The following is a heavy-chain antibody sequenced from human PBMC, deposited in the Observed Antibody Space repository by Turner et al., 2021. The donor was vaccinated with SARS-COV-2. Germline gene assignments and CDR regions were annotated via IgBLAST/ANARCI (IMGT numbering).Heavy chain of an antibody. CDR3: ATDDILTGYYTSFDY. CDR1: GYTLTELS. V-gene: IGHV1-24*01. Sequence: QVQLVQSGAEVKKPGASVKVSCTVSGYTLTELSMHWVRQAPGKGLERMGGFDPEDGETSSAQKFQGRVTMTGDTSTDTAYMELSSLRSEDTAVYYCATDDILTGYYTSFDYWGQGTLVTVSS. D-gene: IGHD3-9*01. CDR2: FDPEDGET. J-gene: IGHJ4*02.